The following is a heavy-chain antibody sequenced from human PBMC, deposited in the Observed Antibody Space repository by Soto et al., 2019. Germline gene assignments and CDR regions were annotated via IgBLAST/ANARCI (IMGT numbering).Heavy chain of an antibody. CDR2: ISSSSSYT. CDR3: ARFWADYGMDV. V-gene: IGHV3-21*05. CDR1: GFTFSSYA. Sequence: VQLVESGGGVVQPGRSLRLSCAASGFTFSSYAMHWVRQAPGKGLEWVSYISSSSSYTNYADSVKGRFTISRDNAKNSLYLQMNSLRAEDTAVYYCARFWADYGMDVWGQGTTVTVSS. D-gene: IGHD3-16*01. J-gene: IGHJ6*02.